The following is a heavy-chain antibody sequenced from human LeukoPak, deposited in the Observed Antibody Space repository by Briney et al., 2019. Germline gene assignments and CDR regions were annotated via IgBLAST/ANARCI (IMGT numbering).Heavy chain of an antibody. CDR2: IYYSGST. CDR1: GGSISSYY. V-gene: IGHV4-59*01. J-gene: IGHJ4*02. D-gene: IGHD3-22*01. Sequence: PSETLSLTCTVSGGSISSYYWSWIRQPPGKGLEWIGYIYYSGSTNYNPSLKSRVTISVDTSKNQFSLKLSSVTAADTAVYYCARFVTSGSGYYGVDYWGQGTLVTVSS. CDR3: ARFVTSGSGYYGVDY.